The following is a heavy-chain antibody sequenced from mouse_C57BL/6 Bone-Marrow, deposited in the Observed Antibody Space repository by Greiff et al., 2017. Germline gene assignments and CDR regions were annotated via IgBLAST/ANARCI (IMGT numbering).Heavy chain of an antibody. Sequence: QVQLQQSGAELARPGASVKLSCKASGYTFTSYGISWVKQRTGQGLEWIGEIYPRSGNTYYNEKFTGKATLTADKSSSTAYMALRSLTSEDSAVYFWARERAYSNDGGYFDVWGTGTTVTVSS. CDR3: ARERAYSNDGGYFDV. CDR1: GYTFTSYG. J-gene: IGHJ1*03. CDR2: IYPRSGNT. V-gene: IGHV1-81*01. D-gene: IGHD2-12*01.